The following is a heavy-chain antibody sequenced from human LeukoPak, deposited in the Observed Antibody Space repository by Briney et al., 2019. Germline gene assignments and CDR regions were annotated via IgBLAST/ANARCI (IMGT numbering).Heavy chain of an antibody. V-gene: IGHV3-23*01. CDR3: AELGITMIGGV. J-gene: IGHJ6*04. D-gene: IGHD3-10*02. CDR2: ISGSGGST. CDR1: GFTFSSDA. Sequence: GGSLRLSCAASGFTFSSDAMSCGRQAPGEGLEWVSAISGSGGSTYYADSVRGRFTISRDNAKNSLYLQMNSLRAEDTAVYYCAELGITMIGGVWGKGTTVTISS.